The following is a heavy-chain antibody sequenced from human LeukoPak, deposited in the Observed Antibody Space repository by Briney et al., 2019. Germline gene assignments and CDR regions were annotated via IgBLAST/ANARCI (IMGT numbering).Heavy chain of an antibody. D-gene: IGHD3-3*01. J-gene: IGHJ6*02. CDR2: FDPSDSYT. CDR1: GYRFTSYW. Sequence: GESLRISCKGSGYRFTSYWISWVRQMPGKGLEWMGRFDPSDSYTNYSPSFQGHVTISADKSISTAYLQWSSLKASDTAMYYCARHPIFGVVIIPPPYYYYGMDVWGQGTTVTVSS. CDR3: ARHPIFGVVIIPPPYYYYGMDV. V-gene: IGHV5-10-1*01.